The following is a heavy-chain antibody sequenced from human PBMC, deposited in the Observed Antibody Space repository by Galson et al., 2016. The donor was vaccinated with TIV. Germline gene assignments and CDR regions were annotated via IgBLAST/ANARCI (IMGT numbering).Heavy chain of an antibody. D-gene: IGHD6-6*01. Sequence: SLRLSCAASGFTFSDYAVNWVRQAPGKGLEWVSVIVGGGYSTHYADSVEGRFTISRDNSNNMVYLQMNSLRAEDTAIYYCATLPYSSPSDWFGPWGQGTLVTVSS. J-gene: IGHJ5*02. V-gene: IGHV3-23*01. CDR1: GFTFSDYA. CDR2: IVGGGYST. CDR3: ATLPYSSPSDWFGP.